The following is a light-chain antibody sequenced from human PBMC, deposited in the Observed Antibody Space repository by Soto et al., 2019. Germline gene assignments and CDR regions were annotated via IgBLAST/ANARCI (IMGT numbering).Light chain of an antibody. J-gene: IGLJ3*02. CDR1: SSDVGRYNL. CDR3: CAYVGSSTWV. CDR2: EGS. V-gene: IGLV2-23*01. Sequence: QSALTQPASVSGSPGQSITISCTGTSSDVGRYNLVSWYQHHPGKGPKLMIYEGSKRPSGVSNRFSGSKSGNTASLTISGLQAEDEADYYCCAYVGSSTWVFGGGTKVTVL.